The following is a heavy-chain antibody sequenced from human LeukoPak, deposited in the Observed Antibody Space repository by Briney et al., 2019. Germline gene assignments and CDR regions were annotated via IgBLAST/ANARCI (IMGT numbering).Heavy chain of an antibody. CDR1: GFTFSSYA. CDR2: ISGSGGST. V-gene: IGHV3-23*01. D-gene: IGHD3-22*01. CDR3: AKGTYYYDSSGYYPPNFFDY. Sequence: PGGSLRLSCAASGFTFSSYAMSRVRQAPGKGLEWVSAISGSGGSTYYADSVKGRFTISRDNSKNTLYLQMNSLRAEDTAVYYCAKGTYYYDSSGYYPPNFFDYWGQGTLVTVSS. J-gene: IGHJ4*02.